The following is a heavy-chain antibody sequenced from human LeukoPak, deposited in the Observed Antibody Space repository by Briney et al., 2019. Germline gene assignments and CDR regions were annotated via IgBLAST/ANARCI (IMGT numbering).Heavy chain of an antibody. V-gene: IGHV3-21*01. Sequence: GGSLRLSCAASGFTFSSYSLNWVRQAPGKGLEWVSSISSSSSYIYYADSLKGRFTISRDNAKNSLYLQMNSLRADDTAVYYCARGDCSGGSCYSRYYYYYMDVWGKGTTVTVSS. D-gene: IGHD2-15*01. CDR1: GFTFSSYS. J-gene: IGHJ6*03. CDR2: ISSSSSYI. CDR3: ARGDCSGGSCYSRYYYYYMDV.